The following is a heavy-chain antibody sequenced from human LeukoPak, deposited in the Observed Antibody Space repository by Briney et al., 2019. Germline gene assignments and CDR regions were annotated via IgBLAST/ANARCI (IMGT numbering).Heavy chain of an antibody. J-gene: IGHJ5*02. CDR3: ARELWFVNAPGSWLDL. D-gene: IGHD3-10*01. V-gene: IGHV4-30-2*01. Sequence: SETLSLTCAVSGDSISSGDYSWSWLRQPSGKGLEWIGYICHSGNSYYNPSLKSRVTISVDKSKNQFSLRLPSVTAADTAVYYCARELWFVNAPGSWLDLWGQGALVTVSS. CDR1: GDSISSGDYS. CDR2: ICHSGNS.